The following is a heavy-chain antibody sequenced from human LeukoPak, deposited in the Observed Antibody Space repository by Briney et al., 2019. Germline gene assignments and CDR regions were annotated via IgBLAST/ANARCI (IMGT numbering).Heavy chain of an antibody. CDR3: ARHHRGLTIDY. J-gene: IGHJ4*02. D-gene: IGHD1-14*01. Sequence: PSETLSLTCTVSGGSISSSSYYWGWIRQPPGKGLEWIGSIYYSGSTYYNPSLKSRVTISVDTSKNQFSLKLSSVTAADTAVYYCARHHRGLTIDYWGQGTLVTVSS. CDR1: GGSISSSSYY. V-gene: IGHV4-39*01. CDR2: IYYSGST.